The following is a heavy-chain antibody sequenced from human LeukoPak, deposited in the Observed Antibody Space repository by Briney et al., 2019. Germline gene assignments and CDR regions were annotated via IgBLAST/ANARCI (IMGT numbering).Heavy chain of an antibody. J-gene: IGHJ6*02. V-gene: IGHV3-48*01. Sequence: GGSLRLSCAASGFTFSSYSMNWVRQAPVKGLGWVSYSSSSGSTISYADSVQGRFTISRDNAKNSLYLQMNSLRAEDTAVYYCARVPTTYGMDVWGQGTTVAVSS. CDR3: ARVPTTYGMDV. CDR1: GFTFSSYS. CDR2: SSSSGSTI. D-gene: IGHD4-11*01.